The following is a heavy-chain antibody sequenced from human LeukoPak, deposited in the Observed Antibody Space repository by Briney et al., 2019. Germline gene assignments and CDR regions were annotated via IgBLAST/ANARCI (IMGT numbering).Heavy chain of an antibody. D-gene: IGHD2-15*01. CDR2: IIPIFGIA. J-gene: IGHJ3*02. CDR3: ARGDSGAPEDAFDI. V-gene: IGHV1-69*04. CDR1: RGTFSSYA. Sequence: GASVHVSRKASRGTFSSYAISWVRQAPGQGLEWMGRIIPIFGIANYAQKFQGRVTITADKSTSTAYMELSGLRSEDTAVYYCARGDSGAPEDAFDIWGQGTMVTVSS.